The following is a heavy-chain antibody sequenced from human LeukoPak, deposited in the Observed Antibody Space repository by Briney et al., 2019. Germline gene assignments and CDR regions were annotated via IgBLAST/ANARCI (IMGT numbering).Heavy chain of an antibody. CDR1: GFTFSNAW. D-gene: IGHD3-10*01. J-gene: IGHJ4*02. CDR3: TTSASRGVITGLDY. V-gene: IGHV3-15*01. Sequence: SGGSLRLSCAASGFTFSNAWMSWVRQAPGKGLEWVGRIKSKTDGGTTDYAAPVKGRFTISRDDSKNTLYLQMNSLKTEDTAVYYCTTSASRGVITGLDYWGQGTLVTVSS. CDR2: IKSKTDGGTT.